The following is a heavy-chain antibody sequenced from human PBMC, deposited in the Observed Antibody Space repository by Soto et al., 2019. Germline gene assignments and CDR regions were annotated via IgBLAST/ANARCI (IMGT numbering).Heavy chain of an antibody. J-gene: IGHJ4*02. V-gene: IGHV3-23*01. CDR2: ISGSGGST. Sequence: GGSLRLSCAASGFSFSRYAMSWVRQAPGKGLEWVSAISGSGGSTYCADSVKGRFTISRDNSKNTLYLQMNSLRAEDTAVYYCAKDMGWYYDFWSGILWGQGALVTVSS. CDR3: AKDMGWYYDFWSGIL. D-gene: IGHD3-3*01. CDR1: GFSFSRYA.